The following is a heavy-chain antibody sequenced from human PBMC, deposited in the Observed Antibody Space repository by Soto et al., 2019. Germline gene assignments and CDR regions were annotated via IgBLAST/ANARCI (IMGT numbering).Heavy chain of an antibody. V-gene: IGHV4-4*02. Sequence: QVQLQESGPGLVKPSGTLSLTCAVSGGSIRSNNRWSWVRQPPGKGLEWIGEIFHSGSTNYNPSLKTRFTISVDKSKNQSSLKLSAVTAADTAVYYCARVYSGSYSDYWGQGTLVTVSS. CDR2: IFHSGST. CDR3: ARVYSGSYSDY. J-gene: IGHJ4*02. D-gene: IGHD1-26*01. CDR1: GGSIRSNNR.